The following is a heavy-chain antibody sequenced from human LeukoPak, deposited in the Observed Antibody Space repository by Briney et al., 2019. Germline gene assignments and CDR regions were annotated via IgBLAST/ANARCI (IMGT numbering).Heavy chain of an antibody. D-gene: IGHD3-22*01. CDR2: IYPGDSDT. J-gene: IGHJ4*02. CDR1: RYSFSTYW. Sequence: GESLKISCKDSRYSFSTYWIAWVRQMPGKGLEWMGIIYPGDSDTRYSPSFQGQVTISADKSISTAYLQWNSLKASDTAMYYCARATDSSGSSFDSWGQGTLVTVSS. CDR3: ARATDSSGSSFDS. V-gene: IGHV5-51*01.